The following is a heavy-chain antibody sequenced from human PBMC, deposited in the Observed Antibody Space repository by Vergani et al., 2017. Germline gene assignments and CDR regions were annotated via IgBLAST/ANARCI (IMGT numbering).Heavy chain of an antibody. CDR3: AKDGLGGRIEAGSGDFDY. J-gene: IGHJ4*02. V-gene: IGHV3-23*01. CDR2: ISGSGGST. Sequence: EVQLLESGGGLVQPGGSLRLSCAASGFTFSSYAMSWVRQAPGKGLEWVSAISGSGGSTYYADSVKGRFTISRDNSKNTLYLQMNSLRAEDTAVYYCAKDGLGGRIEAGSGDFDYWGQGTLVTVSS. D-gene: IGHD6-13*01. CDR1: GFTFSSYA.